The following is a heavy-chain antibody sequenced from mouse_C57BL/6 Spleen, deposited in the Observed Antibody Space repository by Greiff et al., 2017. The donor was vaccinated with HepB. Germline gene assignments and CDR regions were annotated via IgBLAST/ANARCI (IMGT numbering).Heavy chain of an antibody. Sequence: VQLQQSGPELVKPGASVKISCKASGYAFSSSWMNWVKQRPGKGLEWIGRIYPGDGDTNYNGKFKGKATLTADKSSSTAYMQLSSLTSEDSAVYFCASAYGTYWGQGTTLTVSS. CDR2: IYPGDGDT. CDR3: ASAYGTY. J-gene: IGHJ2*01. V-gene: IGHV1-82*01. CDR1: GYAFSSSW. D-gene: IGHD2-1*01.